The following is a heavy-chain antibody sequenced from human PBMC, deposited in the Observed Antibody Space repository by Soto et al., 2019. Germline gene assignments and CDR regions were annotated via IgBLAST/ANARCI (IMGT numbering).Heavy chain of an antibody. J-gene: IGHJ4*02. CDR2: IYHSGNT. Sequence: SETLSLTCSVSGDSIGSSTNYWGWIRQPPGKGREWIGTIYHSGNTYYNPTLKSRVAISVDMSKNQFSLRLNSVTAAHTAVYYCARHEWLQLWLVTEYWGQGALVTVSS. CDR1: GDSIGSSTNY. V-gene: IGHV4-39*01. D-gene: IGHD5-18*01. CDR3: ARHEWLQLWLVTEY.